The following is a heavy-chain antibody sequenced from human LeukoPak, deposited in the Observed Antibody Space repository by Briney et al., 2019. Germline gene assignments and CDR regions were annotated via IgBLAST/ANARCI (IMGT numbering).Heavy chain of an antibody. CDR1: GGSISSYY. CDR3: ARERGSSWDDAFDI. D-gene: IGHD6-13*01. V-gene: IGHV4-4*07. Sequence: PSETLSLTCTVSGGSISSYYWSWIRQPAGKGLEWIGRIYTSGSTNYNPSLKSRVTMSVDTSKNQLSLKLSSVTAADTAVYYCARERGSSWDDAFDIWGQGTMVTVSS. CDR2: IYTSGST. J-gene: IGHJ3*02.